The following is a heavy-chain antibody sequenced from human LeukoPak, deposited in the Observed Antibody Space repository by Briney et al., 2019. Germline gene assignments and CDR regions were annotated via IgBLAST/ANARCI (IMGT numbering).Heavy chain of an antibody. V-gene: IGHV3-74*01. CDR1: GFTFSSYA. CDR2: INTDGSST. CDR3: ARVSQPYYDFWSGYSFDY. J-gene: IGHJ4*02. Sequence: GGSLRLSCAASGFTFSSYAMSWVRQAPGKGLVWVSRINTDGSSTSYADSVKGRFTISRDNAKNTLYLQMNSLRAEDTAVYYCARVSQPYYDFWSGYSFDYWGQGTLVTVSS. D-gene: IGHD3-3*01.